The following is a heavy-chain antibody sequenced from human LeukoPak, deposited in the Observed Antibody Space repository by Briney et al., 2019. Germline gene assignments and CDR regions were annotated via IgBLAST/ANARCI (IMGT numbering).Heavy chain of an antibody. J-gene: IGHJ4*02. D-gene: IGHD6-19*01. Sequence: GGSLRLSCAASGFIFSSCAMSWVRQAPGKGLEWVSAINDSGGSTYYADSVKGRFTISRDNSKNTLYLQMNSLRAEDTAVYYCAKPAISSRGWYYDYWGQGTLVTVSS. V-gene: IGHV3-23*01. CDR3: AKPAISSRGWYYDY. CDR1: GFIFSSCA. CDR2: INDSGGST.